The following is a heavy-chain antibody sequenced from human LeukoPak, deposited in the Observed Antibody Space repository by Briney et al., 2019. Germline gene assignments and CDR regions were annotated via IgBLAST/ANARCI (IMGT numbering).Heavy chain of an antibody. D-gene: IGHD4-17*01. CDR3: ARDASSYYGDPDDAFGI. J-gene: IGHJ3*02. CDR2: IWFDGTTK. V-gene: IGHV3-33*01. CDR1: GFTFSHYG. Sequence: GGSLRLSCAASGFTFSHYGMHWVRQAPGKGLESVALIWFDGTTKYYADSVKGRFTISRDNSKNTLFLQMNSLRAEDTAVYYCARDASSYYGDPDDAFGIWGQGTMVAVSS.